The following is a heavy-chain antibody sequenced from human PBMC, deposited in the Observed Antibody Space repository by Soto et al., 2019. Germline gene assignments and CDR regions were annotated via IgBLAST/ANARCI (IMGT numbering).Heavy chain of an antibody. V-gene: IGHV1-18*01. Sequence: QVHLVQSGAEVKKPGASVKVSCKGSGYAFTPYGITWVRQAPGQGLEWMGWISAHNGNTNYAQKLQGRVTATRDTSTSTAYMELRSLRSDDTAVYYCARGRYGDYWGQGALVTVSS. D-gene: IGHD1-1*01. CDR1: GYAFTPYG. CDR3: ARGRYGDY. CDR2: ISAHNGNT. J-gene: IGHJ4*02.